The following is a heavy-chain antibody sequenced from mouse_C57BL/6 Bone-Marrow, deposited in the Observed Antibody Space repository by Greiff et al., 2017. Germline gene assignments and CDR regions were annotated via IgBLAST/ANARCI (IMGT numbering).Heavy chain of an antibody. CDR1: GFTFSSYA. CDR2: ISAGGSYT. CDR3: ARDPYDYGFAY. Sequence: EVKVEESGGGLVKPGGSLKLSCAASGFTFSSYAMSWVRQTPEKRLEWVATISAGGSYTYYPDNVKGRFTLSIDNAKNNLYLQMSHLKSEDTAMYYCARDPYDYGFAYWGQGTLVTVSA. V-gene: IGHV5-4*01. D-gene: IGHD2-4*01. J-gene: IGHJ3*01.